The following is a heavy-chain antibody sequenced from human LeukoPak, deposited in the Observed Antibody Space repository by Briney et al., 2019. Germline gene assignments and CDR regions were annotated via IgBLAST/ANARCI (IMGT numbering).Heavy chain of an antibody. CDR2: VIPNLGIV. CDR3: ASILGPLRNPAGYSGYDLWYGMDV. CDR1: GGTFSSYA. V-gene: IGHV1-69*04. D-gene: IGHD5-12*01. Sequence: SVTVSCKSSGGTFSSYAIIWVRHAPGQGLEWMGRVIPNLGIVNYAQKFQGRVTITADKSTSTAYMELSSLRSEDTAVYYCASILGPLRNPAGYSGYDLWYGMDVWGQGTTVTVSS. J-gene: IGHJ6*02.